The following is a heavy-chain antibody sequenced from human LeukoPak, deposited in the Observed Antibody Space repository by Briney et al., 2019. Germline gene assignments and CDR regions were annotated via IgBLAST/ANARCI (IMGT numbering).Heavy chain of an antibody. CDR3: AKPVEMAPTTPVGY. V-gene: IGHV3-30*18. CDR2: ISYDGSNK. CDR1: GFTFSSYG. Sequence: PGGSLRLSCAASGFTFSSYGMHWVRQAPGKGLEWVAVISYDGSNKYYADSVKGRFTISRDNSKNTLYLQMNSLRAEDTAVYYCAKPVEMAPTTPVGYWGQGTLVTVSS. D-gene: IGHD5-24*01. J-gene: IGHJ4*02.